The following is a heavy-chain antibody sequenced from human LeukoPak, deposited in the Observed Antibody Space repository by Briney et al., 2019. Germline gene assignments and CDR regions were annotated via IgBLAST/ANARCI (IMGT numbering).Heavy chain of an antibody. CDR1: GYIFTSYW. J-gene: IGHJ4*02. CDR3: ALQPGYCSNSICSHFDF. CDR2: IYPDDSNT. Sequence: GESLKISCRASGYIFTSYWIVWVRQMPGKGLEWMGIIYPDDSNTRYSPSFQGQVTISADKSINTACLQWSSLKASDTAMYYCALQPGYCSNSICSHFDFWGQGTLVTVSS. V-gene: IGHV5-51*01. D-gene: IGHD2-2*01.